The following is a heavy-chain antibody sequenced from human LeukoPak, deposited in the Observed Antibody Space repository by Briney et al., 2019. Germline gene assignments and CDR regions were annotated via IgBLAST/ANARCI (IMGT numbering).Heavy chain of an antibody. CDR3: ATKYDFWSGYYSYYYYGMDV. J-gene: IGHJ6*02. V-gene: IGHV3-33*01. Sequence: PGRSLRLSCAASGFTFSSYGMHWVRQAPGKGLEWVAVIWYDGSNKYYADSVKGRFTISRDNSKNTLYLQMNSLRAEDTAVYYCATKYDFWSGYYSYYYYGMDVWGQGTTVTVSS. CDR1: GFTFSSYG. CDR2: IWYDGSNK. D-gene: IGHD3-3*01.